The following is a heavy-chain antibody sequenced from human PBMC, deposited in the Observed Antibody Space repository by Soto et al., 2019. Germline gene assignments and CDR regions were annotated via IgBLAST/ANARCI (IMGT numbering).Heavy chain of an antibody. V-gene: IGHV3-48*03. D-gene: IGHD1-26*01. CDR2: ISTGSSTI. Sequence: DVQLVESGGGLVQSGGSLRLSCRASGFTLSDYEMHWVRQAPGKGLEWVSYISTGSSTIYYADSVKGRFTISRDNANKSLFLEMNSLRPEDTAVYYCARVRAGAANGYYGMDVWGQGTTVTVSS. CDR1: GFTLSDYE. J-gene: IGHJ6*02. CDR3: ARVRAGAANGYYGMDV.